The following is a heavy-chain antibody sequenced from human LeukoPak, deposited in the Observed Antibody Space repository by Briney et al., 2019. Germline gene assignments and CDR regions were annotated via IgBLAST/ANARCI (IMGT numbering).Heavy chain of an antibody. D-gene: IGHD6-19*01. CDR3: AKEVSFSSGWKPQDY. V-gene: IGHV3-30*18. CDR1: GFTFSSYG. Sequence: QPGGSLRLSCAASGFTFSSYGMHWVRQAPGKGLEWVAVISYDGSNKYYADSVKGRFTISRDNSKNTLYLQMNSLRAEDTAVYYCAKEVSFSSGWKPQDYWGQGTLVTVSS. J-gene: IGHJ4*02. CDR2: ISYDGSNK.